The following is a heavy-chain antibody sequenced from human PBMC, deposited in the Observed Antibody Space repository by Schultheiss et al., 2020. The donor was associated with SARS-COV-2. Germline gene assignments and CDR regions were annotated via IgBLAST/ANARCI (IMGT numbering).Heavy chain of an antibody. V-gene: IGHV3-33*08. CDR1: GFTFSSYA. CDR3: ARGKVDQNGDSQAAFDI. J-gene: IGHJ3*02. CDR2: IWYKGINE. Sequence: GGSLRLSCAASGFTFSSYAMSWVRQAPGKGLEWVTVIWYKGINEYYADSVKGRFTVSRDNSKNTLFLQMNSLRADDTAVYYCARGKVDQNGDSQAAFDIWGQGTMVTVSS. D-gene: IGHD2-21*02.